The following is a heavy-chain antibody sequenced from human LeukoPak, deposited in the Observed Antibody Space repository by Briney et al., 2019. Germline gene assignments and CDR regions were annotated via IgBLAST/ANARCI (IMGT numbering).Heavy chain of an antibody. CDR1: GFTFSTYW. V-gene: IGHV3-74*01. J-gene: IGHJ4*02. CDR3: ARGITGATDY. Sequence: PGGSLRLSCAASGFTFSTYWMYWVRQAPGKGLVWVSRTNPDGSITSYADSVKGRFTISRDNAKNTLYVQMNSLRAEDTAVYYCARGITGATDYWGQGTLVTVSS. CDR2: TNPDGSIT. D-gene: IGHD1-20*01.